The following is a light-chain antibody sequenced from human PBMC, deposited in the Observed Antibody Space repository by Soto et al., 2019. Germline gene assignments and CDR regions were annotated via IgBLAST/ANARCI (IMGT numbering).Light chain of an antibody. Sequence: EIVLTQSPATLSVSPGERATLSCRATETVSTNLAWFQRKAGQPPRLLIYGSSTRATSVPDRFSGSGSGTEFALIISSLQSEDVAVYYCQQYSNWPPAITFGQGTRLEIK. V-gene: IGKV3-15*01. CDR2: GSS. J-gene: IGKJ5*01. CDR3: QQYSNWPPAIT. CDR1: ETVSTN.